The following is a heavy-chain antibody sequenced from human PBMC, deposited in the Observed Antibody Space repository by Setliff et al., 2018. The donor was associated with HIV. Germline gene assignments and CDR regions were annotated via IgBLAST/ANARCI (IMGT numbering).Heavy chain of an antibody. Sequence: PGGSLRLSCAASELTFSNYAMTWVRQAPGKGLEWVSSLSGSGGSTYYADSVNDRFTISRDNSKNTLYLRMNSLRAEDTAVYYCAPAPTSVSGSYYQYLQHWGQGTLVTVSS. J-gene: IGHJ1*01. CDR2: LSGSGGST. CDR3: APAPTSVSGSYYQYLQH. V-gene: IGHV3-23*01. CDR1: ELTFSNYA. D-gene: IGHD3-10*01.